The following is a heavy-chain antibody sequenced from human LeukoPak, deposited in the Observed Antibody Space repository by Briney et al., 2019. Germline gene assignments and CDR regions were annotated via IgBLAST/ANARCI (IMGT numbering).Heavy chain of an antibody. V-gene: IGHV3-48*01. D-gene: IGHD2-15*01. CDR1: GFTFSSYA. CDR2: ISGSSSTI. Sequence: HTGGSLRLSCAASGFTFSSYAMSWVRQAPGKGLEWVSAISGSSSTIYYADSVKGRFTISRDNAKNSLYLQMNSLRAEDTAVYYCARALFRVVVVAATPGYWGQGTLATVSS. CDR3: ARALFRVVVVAATPGY. J-gene: IGHJ4*02.